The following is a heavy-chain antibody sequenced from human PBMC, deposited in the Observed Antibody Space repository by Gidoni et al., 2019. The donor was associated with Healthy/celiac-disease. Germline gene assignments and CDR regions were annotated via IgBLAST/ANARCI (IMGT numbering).Heavy chain of an antibody. Sequence: VQLVESGGGVVQPGRSLRLSCAASGFTFSSNGMHWVRQAPGKGLVWVAVISYDGSNKYYADSVKGRFTISRDNSKNTLYLQMNSLRAEDTAVYYCAKERYSGSYSFDYWGQGTLVTVSS. V-gene: IGHV3-30*18. CDR2: ISYDGSNK. D-gene: IGHD1-26*01. J-gene: IGHJ4*02. CDR3: AKERYSGSYSFDY. CDR1: GFTFSSNG.